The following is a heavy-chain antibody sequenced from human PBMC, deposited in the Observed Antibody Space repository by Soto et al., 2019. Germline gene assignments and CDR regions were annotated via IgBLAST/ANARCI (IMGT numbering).Heavy chain of an antibody. CDR2: IYHSGST. CDR3: ARDSADKEARGNFDY. V-gene: IGHV4-4*02. Sequence: SETLSLTCAVSGGSISSSNWWSWVRQPPGKGLEWIGEIYHSGSTNYNPSLKSRVTISVDKSKNQFSLKLSSVTAADTAVYYCARDSADKEARGNFDYWGQGTLVTVSS. J-gene: IGHJ4*02. CDR1: GGSISSSNW. D-gene: IGHD3-10*01.